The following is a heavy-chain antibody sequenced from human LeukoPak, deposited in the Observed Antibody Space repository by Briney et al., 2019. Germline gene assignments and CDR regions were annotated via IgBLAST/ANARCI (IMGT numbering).Heavy chain of an antibody. CDR2: ISDSGGRT. CDR3: AKRGVVIRVILVGFHKEAYYFDS. J-gene: IGHJ4*02. Sequence: GSLRLSCAASGITLSNYGMSWVRHAPGKGLEWVAGISDSGGRTNYADSVKGRVTISRDNPKNTLYLQMNSLRAEATAVYFCAKRGVVIRVILVGFHKEAYYFDSWGQGALVTVSS. V-gene: IGHV3-23*01. CDR1: GITLSNYG. D-gene: IGHD3-22*01.